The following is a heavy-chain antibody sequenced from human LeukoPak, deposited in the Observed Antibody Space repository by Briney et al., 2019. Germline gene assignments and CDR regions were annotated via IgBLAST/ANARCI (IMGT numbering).Heavy chain of an antibody. CDR2: IYYSGST. D-gene: IGHD1-20*01. CDR3: ATLTGTTPYYYGMDV. V-gene: IGHV4-39*07. CDR1: GGSISSSSYY. J-gene: IGHJ6*02. Sequence: SETLSLTCTVSGGSISSSSYYWGWIRQPPGKGLEWIGSIYYSGSTYYNPSLKSRVTISVDTSKNQFSLKLSSVTAADTAVYYCATLTGTTPYYYGMDVWGQGTTVTVSS.